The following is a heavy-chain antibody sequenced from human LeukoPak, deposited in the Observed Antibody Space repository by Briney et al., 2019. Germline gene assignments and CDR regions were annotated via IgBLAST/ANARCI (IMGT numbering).Heavy chain of an antibody. J-gene: IGHJ4*02. CDR3: ARWAVAVAGTAFDY. CDR2: IYHSGST. CDR1: GGSISSSNR. Sequence: PSGTLSLTCAVSGGSISSSNRWSWVRQPPGKGLEWIGEIYHSGSTNYNPSLKSRVTISVDKSKNQFSLKLSSVTAADTAVYYCARWAVAVAGTAFDYWGQGTLVTVSS. V-gene: IGHV4-4*02. D-gene: IGHD6-19*01.